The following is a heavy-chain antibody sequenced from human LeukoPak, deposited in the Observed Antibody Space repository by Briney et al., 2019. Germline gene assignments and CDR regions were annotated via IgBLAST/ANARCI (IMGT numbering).Heavy chain of an antibody. V-gene: IGHV3-30*03. CDR1: GFTFSSYG. CDR2: ISYDGSNK. D-gene: IGHD2-2*01. J-gene: IGHJ5*02. CDR3: ARGALGYCSSTSCFATQFGA. Sequence: GGSLRLSCAASGFTFSSYGMHWVRQAPGKGLEWVAVISYDGSNKYYADSVKGRFTISRDNSKNTLYLQMNSLRAEDTAVYYCARGALGYCSSTSCFATQFGAWGQGTLVTVSS.